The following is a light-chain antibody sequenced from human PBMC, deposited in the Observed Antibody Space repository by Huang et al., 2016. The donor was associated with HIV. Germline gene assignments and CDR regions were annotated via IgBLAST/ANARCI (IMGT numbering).Light chain of an antibody. CDR2: ATS. J-gene: IGKJ2*01. CDR3: QQSYSSPYT. Sequence: DIQMTQSPSSLSASVRDRVTITCRASQSISSYLNWYQQKPGKAPKLLIYATSSLQSGVPSRFCGSGSGTDFTLTISSLQPEDFATYYCQQSYSSPYTFGQGTKLEIK. CDR1: QSISSY. V-gene: IGKV1-39*01.